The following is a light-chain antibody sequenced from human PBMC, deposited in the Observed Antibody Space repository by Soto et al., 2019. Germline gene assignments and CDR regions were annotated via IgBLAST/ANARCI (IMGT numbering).Light chain of an antibody. CDR1: SGHSSYI. CDR2: LEGSGSY. V-gene: IGLV4-60*03. CDR3: ETWDSNTPV. J-gene: IGLJ2*01. Sequence: QDVVTQSSSASASLGSSVKLTCTLSSGHSSYIIAWHQQQPGKAPRYLMKLEGSGSYNKGSGVPDRFSGSSSGADRYLTISNLQSEDEADYYCETWDSNTPVFGGGTKVTVL.